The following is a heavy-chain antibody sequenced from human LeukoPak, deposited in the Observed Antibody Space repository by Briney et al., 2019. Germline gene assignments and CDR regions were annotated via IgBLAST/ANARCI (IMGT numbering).Heavy chain of an antibody. Sequence: GASVKVSCKASGYTFTSYGISWVRQAPGQGLEWMGWISAYNGSTNYAQKLQGRVTMTTDTSTSTAYMELRSLRSDDTAVYYCARSRYYDSSTMNWFDPWGQGTLVTVSS. CDR2: ISAYNGST. CDR3: ARSRYYDSSTMNWFDP. CDR1: GYTFTSYG. D-gene: IGHD3-22*01. V-gene: IGHV1-18*01. J-gene: IGHJ5*02.